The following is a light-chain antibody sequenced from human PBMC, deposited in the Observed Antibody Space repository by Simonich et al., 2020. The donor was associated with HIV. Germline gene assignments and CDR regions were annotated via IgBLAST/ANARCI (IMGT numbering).Light chain of an antibody. J-gene: IGLJ2*01. V-gene: IGLV2-23*01. CDR1: SSDVGNYNL. CDR3: FSYAGSVL. Sequence: QSALTQPASVSGSPGQSITISCTGTSSDVGNYNLVSWYQQPPGKAPKLMIYEGRKRPSGVSNRFSGSKSGNTASLTISGLQAEDEADYYCFSYAGSVLFGGGTKLTVL. CDR2: EGR.